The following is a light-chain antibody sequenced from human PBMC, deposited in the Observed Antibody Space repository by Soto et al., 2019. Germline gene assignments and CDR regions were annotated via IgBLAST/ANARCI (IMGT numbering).Light chain of an antibody. CDR3: SSYTRSSNVV. V-gene: IGLV2-14*01. J-gene: IGLJ2*01. Sequence: QSALTQPASVSGSPGQSITISCTGTSSDVGGYNYVSWYQQHPGKAPKLMMYDVSNQPSGVSNRFSVSKSGNTAYLTISGLQAEDEADYYCSSYTRSSNVVFGGGTKLTVL. CDR1: SSDVGGYNY. CDR2: DVS.